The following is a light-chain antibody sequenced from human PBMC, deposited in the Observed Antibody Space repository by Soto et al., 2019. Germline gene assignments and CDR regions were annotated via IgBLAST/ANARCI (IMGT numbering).Light chain of an antibody. Sequence: QSVLTQPPSVSGAPGQRVTISCTGSSFNIGAGYDVHWYQQLPGTAPKLLIYNNINRPSGVPDRFSGSKSGTSASLAITGLQPGDEADYYCQSYDTMLSGPGVFGGGTQVTVL. CDR2: NNI. J-gene: IGLJ2*01. CDR3: QSYDTMLSGPGV. CDR1: SFNIGAGYD. V-gene: IGLV1-40*01.